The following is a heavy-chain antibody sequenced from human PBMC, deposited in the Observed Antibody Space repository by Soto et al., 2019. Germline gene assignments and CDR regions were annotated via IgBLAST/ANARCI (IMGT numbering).Heavy chain of an antibody. Sequence: PSETLSLTCTVSGGSVSSGSYYWSWIRQPPGKGLEWIGYIYYSGSTNYNPSLKSRVTISVDTSKNQFSLKLSSVTAADTAVYYCARGVPAARNWFDPWGQGTLVTVSS. V-gene: IGHV4-61*01. J-gene: IGHJ5*02. D-gene: IGHD2-2*01. CDR1: GGSVSSGSYY. CDR2: IYYSGST. CDR3: ARGVPAARNWFDP.